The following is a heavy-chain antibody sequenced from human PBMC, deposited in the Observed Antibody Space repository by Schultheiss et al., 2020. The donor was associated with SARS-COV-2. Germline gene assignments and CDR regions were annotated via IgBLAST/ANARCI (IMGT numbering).Heavy chain of an antibody. D-gene: IGHD3-10*01. CDR1: GFTFSSYS. CDR2: ISTDSRYI. J-gene: IGHJ6*02. V-gene: IGHV3-21*01. Sequence: GGSLRLSCAASGFTFSSYSMNWVRQAPGKGLEWVSSISTDSRYIYPADSVKGRFTTSRDDAKNSLYLQMNSLRVEDTAVYYCARETERGALYYYYGMDVWGQGTTVTVSS. CDR3: ARETERGALYYYYGMDV.